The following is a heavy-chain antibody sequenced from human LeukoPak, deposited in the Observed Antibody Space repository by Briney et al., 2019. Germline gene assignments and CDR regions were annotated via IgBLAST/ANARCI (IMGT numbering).Heavy chain of an antibody. CDR2: VNSDGSST. J-gene: IGHJ4*02. Sequence: GGSLRLSCAASGFTFGGYWMYWVRQAPAKGLVWVSRVNSDGSSTAYADSVKGRFIISRDNAKGTLYLQMNSLTVEDTAVYYCVRDSTRYVPDYWGQGTLVTVSS. CDR3: VRDSTRYVPDY. D-gene: IGHD3-9*01. V-gene: IGHV3-74*01. CDR1: GFTFGGYW.